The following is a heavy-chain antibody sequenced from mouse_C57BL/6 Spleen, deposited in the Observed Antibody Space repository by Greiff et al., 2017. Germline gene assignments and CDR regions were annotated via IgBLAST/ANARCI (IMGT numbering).Heavy chain of an antibody. D-gene: IGHD1-1*01. CDR3: ARRYYGSSPYYFDY. CDR2: IDPEDGEN. CDR1: GFNIKDYY. J-gene: IGHJ2*01. Sequence: EVQLQQSGAELVKPGASVKLSCTASGFNIKDYYMHWVKQRTEQGLEWIGRIDPEDGENKYAPKFQGKATITADTSSNTAYLQLSILSSEDTAVYYCARRYYGSSPYYFDYWGQGTTLTVSS. V-gene: IGHV14-2*01.